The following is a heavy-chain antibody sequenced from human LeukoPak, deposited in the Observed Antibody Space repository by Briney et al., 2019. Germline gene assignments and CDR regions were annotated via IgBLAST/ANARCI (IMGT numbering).Heavy chain of an antibody. J-gene: IGHJ6*03. Sequence: PGGSLRLSCAASGFTFSDYYMSWIRQAPGKGREGVSYISSIGSTGYYADSVKGRFTISRANAKNSLYLQMNSLRAQDTAVYYCARARSVVPAALPDYYYYYMDFWGKGTTVTVSS. CDR2: ISSIGSTG. CDR3: ARARSVVPAALPDYYYYYMDF. CDR1: GFTFSDYY. V-gene: IGHV3-11*04. D-gene: IGHD2-2*01.